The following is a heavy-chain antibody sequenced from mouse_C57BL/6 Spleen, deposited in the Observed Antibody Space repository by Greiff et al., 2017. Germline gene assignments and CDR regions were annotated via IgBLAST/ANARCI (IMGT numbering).Heavy chain of an antibody. J-gene: IGHJ4*01. CDR2: IYPGDGDT. CDR1: GYAFSSSW. V-gene: IGHV1-82*01. CDR3: ARERTYYSNYEYYAMDY. Sequence: QVQLQQSGPELVKPGASVKISCKASGYAFSSSWMNWVKQRPGKGLERIGRIYPGDGDTNYNGKFKGKATLTADKSSSTAYMQLSSLTSEDSAVYFCARERTYYSNYEYYAMDYWGQGTSVTVSS. D-gene: IGHD2-5*01.